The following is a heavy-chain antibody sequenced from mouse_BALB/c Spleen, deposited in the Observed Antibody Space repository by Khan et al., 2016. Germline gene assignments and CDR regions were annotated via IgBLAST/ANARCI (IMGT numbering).Heavy chain of an antibody. CDR3: ARSAYYAMD. Sequence: EVKLLESGGGLVQPGGSLNLSCAASGFDFSRYWMIWARQAPGKGPEWIGEISPGSTTINYSPSLKDRFIISRDNAKNTLYLQMSKVRSEDTALYYCARSAYYAMD. V-gene: IGHV4-2*02. CDR2: ISPGSTTI. J-gene: IGHJ4*01. CDR1: GFDFSRYW.